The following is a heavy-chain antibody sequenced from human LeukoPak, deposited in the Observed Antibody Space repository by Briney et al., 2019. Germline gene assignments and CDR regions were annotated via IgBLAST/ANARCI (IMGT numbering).Heavy chain of an antibody. V-gene: IGHV4-34*01. Sequence: GSLRLSCAASGFTFSSYAMSWIRQPPGKGLEWIGEINYSGNTNYNPSLKSRVTISVDTSKNQFSLKLSSVTAADTAVYYCARGTLRTSYYYYGMDVWGQGTTVTVSS. CDR2: INYSGNT. J-gene: IGHJ6*02. D-gene: IGHD3-16*01. CDR3: ARGTLRTSYYYYGMDV. CDR1: GFTFSSYA.